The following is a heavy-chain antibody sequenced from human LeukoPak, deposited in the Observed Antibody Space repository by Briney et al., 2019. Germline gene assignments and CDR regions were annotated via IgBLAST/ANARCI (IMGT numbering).Heavy chain of an antibody. CDR2: ISYDGSNK. CDR1: GFTFRSYG. V-gene: IGHV3-30-3*01. CDR3: AREIFNGFDI. J-gene: IGHJ3*02. Sequence: SGGSLRLSCAASGFTFRSYGVHWVRQAPGKGLEWVAVISYDGSNKDYADSVKGRFTISRDNSKNTLYLQMNSLRVEDTAVNYCAREIFNGFDIWGQGTMVTVSS.